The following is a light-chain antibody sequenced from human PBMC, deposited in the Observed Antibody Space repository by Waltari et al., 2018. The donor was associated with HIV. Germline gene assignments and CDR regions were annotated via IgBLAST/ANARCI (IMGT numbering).Light chain of an antibody. V-gene: IGLV2-14*01. J-gene: IGLJ1*01. CDR3: ISYTTTNYYV. CDR1: SRDMRTYNR. Sequence: QSALTQPASVSGSPGQPITLSCTDSSRDMRTYNRVSWYQQFPGKAPKLIIYEVGNRPSGVSNRFSGSKSGNTASLTISGLQAEDEADYYCISYTTTNYYVFGPGTWVTVL. CDR2: EVG.